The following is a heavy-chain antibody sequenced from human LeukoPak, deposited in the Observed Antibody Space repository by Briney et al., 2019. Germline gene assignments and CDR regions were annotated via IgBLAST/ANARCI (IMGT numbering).Heavy chain of an antibody. D-gene: IGHD6-13*01. V-gene: IGHV1-46*01. CDR2: INPSVGST. Sequence: ASVKVSCKASGYTFTSYYMHWVRQAPGQGLEWMGIINPSVGSTSYAQKFQGRVTMTRYTSTSTVYMELSSLRSEDPAVYYCARVGVSNWFDPWGQGTLVTVSS. J-gene: IGHJ5*02. CDR3: ARVGVSNWFDP. CDR1: GYTFTSYY.